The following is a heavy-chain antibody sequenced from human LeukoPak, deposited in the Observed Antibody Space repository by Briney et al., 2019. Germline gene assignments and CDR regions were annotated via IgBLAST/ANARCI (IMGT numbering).Heavy chain of an antibody. CDR2: ISGSAGST. Sequence: GGSLRLSCADSGFTFSSYAMSWVRQAPGKGLEWVSAISGSAGSTYYADSVKGRFTISRDNSKNTLYLQMNSLRAEDTAVYYCAKHHYDFWSGSINWGQGTLVTVSS. CDR1: GFTFSSYA. D-gene: IGHD3-3*01. V-gene: IGHV3-23*01. J-gene: IGHJ4*02. CDR3: AKHHYDFWSGSIN.